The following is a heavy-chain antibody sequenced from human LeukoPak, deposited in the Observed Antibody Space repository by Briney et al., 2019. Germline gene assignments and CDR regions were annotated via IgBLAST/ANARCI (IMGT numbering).Heavy chain of an antibody. D-gene: IGHD2-2*02. V-gene: IGHV1-2*02. CDR3: ARDRYCSSTSCYTLPNMDV. CDR2: INPNSGGT. Sequence: GASVKVSCKASGYTFTGYYMHWVRQAPGQGLEWMGWINPNSGGTNYAQKFQGRVTMTRDTSISTAYMELSRLRSDDTAVYYCARDRYCSSTSCYTLPNMDVWGKGTTVTVSS. CDR1: GYTFTGYY. J-gene: IGHJ6*03.